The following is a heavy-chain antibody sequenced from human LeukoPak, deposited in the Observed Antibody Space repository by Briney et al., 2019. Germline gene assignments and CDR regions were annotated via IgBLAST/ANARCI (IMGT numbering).Heavy chain of an antibody. CDR2: IYYSGST. Sequence: PSETLSLTCTVSGGSISSSSYYWGWIRQPPGKGLEWIGSIYYSGSTYYNPSLKSRVTISVDTSKNQFSLKLSSVTAADTAVYYCARGRGYSYGPQPYFDYWGQGTLVTVSS. CDR3: ARGRGYSYGPQPYFDY. CDR1: GGSISSSSYY. D-gene: IGHD5-18*01. V-gene: IGHV4-39*07. J-gene: IGHJ4*02.